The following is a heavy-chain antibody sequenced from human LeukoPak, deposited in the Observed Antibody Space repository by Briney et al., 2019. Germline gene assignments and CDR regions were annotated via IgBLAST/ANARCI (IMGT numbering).Heavy chain of an antibody. V-gene: IGHV3-7*01. CDR1: EFTFNNYW. Sequence: GGSLRLSCAASEFTFNNYWMSWVRQAPGKGLEWVANIKQDGSEKYYVDSVEGRFTISRDNAKNTLYLQMNSLRDEDTAVFYCARSRYDYIWGIDYWGQGTLVTISS. D-gene: IGHD3-16*01. J-gene: IGHJ4*02. CDR2: IKQDGSEK. CDR3: ARSRYDYIWGIDY.